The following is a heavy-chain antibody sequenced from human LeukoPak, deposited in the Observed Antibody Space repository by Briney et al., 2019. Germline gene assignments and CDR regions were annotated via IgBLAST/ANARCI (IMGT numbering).Heavy chain of an antibody. J-gene: IGHJ4*02. D-gene: IGHD3-10*01. V-gene: IGHV4-59*01. CDR3: ARGGGGRVRGVIIILNY. CDR2: IYYSGST. CDR1: GGSISSYS. Sequence: SETLSLTCTVSGGSISSYSWSWIRQPPGKGLEWIGYIYYSGSTTYSPSLKSRVTISVDTSKNQFSLKLNSVTAADTAVYYCARGGGGRVRGVIIILNYWGQGTLVTVS.